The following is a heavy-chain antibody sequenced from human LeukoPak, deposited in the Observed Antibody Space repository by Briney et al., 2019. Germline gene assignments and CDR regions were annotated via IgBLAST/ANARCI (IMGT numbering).Heavy chain of an antibody. Sequence: ASVKVSCKASGYTFTSYYMHWVRQAPGQGLEGMGIINPSGGSTSYAQKFQGRVTMTRDMSTSTVYMELSSLRSEDTAVYYCARVYLPEPYFDYWGQGTLVTVSS. V-gene: IGHV1-46*01. CDR1: GYTFTSYY. J-gene: IGHJ4*02. D-gene: IGHD1-14*01. CDR2: INPSGGST. CDR3: ARVYLPEPYFDY.